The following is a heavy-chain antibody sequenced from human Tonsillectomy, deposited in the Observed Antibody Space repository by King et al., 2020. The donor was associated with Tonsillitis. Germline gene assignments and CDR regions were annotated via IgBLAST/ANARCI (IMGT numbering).Heavy chain of an antibody. D-gene: IGHD2-8*01. CDR2: IRNDGSNR. CDR1: GCTFSHYG. Sequence: VQLVESGGGVVQPGGSLRLSCAASGCTFSHYGMHWVRQAPGKGLEWVAFIRNDGSNRQYVDYVKGRFTISRDNSKNTLDLQMNSLRDEDTAVYYCAGMVYSGDYWGQGTLVTVSS. J-gene: IGHJ4*02. CDR3: AGMVYSGDY. V-gene: IGHV3-30*02.